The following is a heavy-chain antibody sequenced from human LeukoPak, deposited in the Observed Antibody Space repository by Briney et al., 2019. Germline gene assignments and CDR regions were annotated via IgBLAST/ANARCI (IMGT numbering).Heavy chain of an antibody. Sequence: SETLSLTCTASGVSISSYYWSWIRQPPGKGLEWIGYIYHSGSTTYNPSLKSRLTISLDRSNNQFSLKLSSVTAADTAVYYCAGDYGSGSYRFDYWGQGTLVTVSS. CDR1: GVSISSYY. J-gene: IGHJ4*02. D-gene: IGHD3-10*01. CDR2: IYHSGST. V-gene: IGHV4-59*12. CDR3: AGDYGSGSYRFDY.